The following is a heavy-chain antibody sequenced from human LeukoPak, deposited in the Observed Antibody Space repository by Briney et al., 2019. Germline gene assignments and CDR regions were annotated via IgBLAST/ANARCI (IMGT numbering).Heavy chain of an antibody. CDR3: ARGCSSTSCYTEDAFDI. CDR2: INPNSGGT. CDR1: GHTFTGYY. Sequence: ASVKVSCKASGHTFTGYYMHWVRQAPGQGLEWMGWINPNSGGTNYAQKFQGRFTMTRDTSISTAYMELSRLRSDDTAVYYCARGCSSTSCYTEDAFDIWGQGTMVTVSS. D-gene: IGHD2-2*02. J-gene: IGHJ3*02. V-gene: IGHV1-2*02.